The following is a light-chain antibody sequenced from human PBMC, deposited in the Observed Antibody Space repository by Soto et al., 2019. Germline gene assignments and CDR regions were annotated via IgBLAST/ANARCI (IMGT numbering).Light chain of an antibody. Sequence: DLPMTQSPSSLSAFIGDRVTITCRASQDISNSLAWVQEKPGKAPKSLIYAVSTLQSGVSSRFSRSGFGMYFNLTISSLQPEDFATYYCQQYKVFPRTFGQGTKV. CDR2: AVS. V-gene: IGKV1-16*01. J-gene: IGKJ1*01. CDR3: QQYKVFPRT. CDR1: QDISNS.